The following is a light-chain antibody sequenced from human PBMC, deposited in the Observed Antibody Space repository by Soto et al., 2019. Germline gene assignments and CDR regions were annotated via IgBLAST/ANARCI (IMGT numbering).Light chain of an antibody. CDR3: QQYGSSPYT. Sequence: EVVLTQSPGTLSLSPGERATLSCWASQSVSRSYLAWYQQKPGQAPRLLIHIASSRATGIPDRFSGSGSGTDFTLTSSRLEPEDFAMYYCQQYGSSPYTFGQGTKLEIK. CDR1: QSVSRSY. V-gene: IGKV3-20*01. J-gene: IGKJ2*01. CDR2: IAS.